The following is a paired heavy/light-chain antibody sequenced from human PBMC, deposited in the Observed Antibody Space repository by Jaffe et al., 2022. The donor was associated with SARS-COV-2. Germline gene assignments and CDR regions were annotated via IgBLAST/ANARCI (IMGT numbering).Heavy chain of an antibody. CDR1: GFTFSSYA. CDR2: ISASGGST. V-gene: IGHV3-23*04. J-gene: IGHJ3*02. Sequence: EVQLVESGGALVQPGGSLRLSCAASGFTFSSYAMSWVRQAPGKGLEWVSGISASGGSTHYADSVKGRFTISRDNPKNTLYLQMNSLRAEDTAVYYCAKRRLPYGSGSLDASDIWGQGTMVTVSS. CDR3: AKRRLPYGSGSLDASDI. D-gene: IGHD3-10*01.
Light chain of an antibody. V-gene: IGKV3D-20*01. J-gene: IGKJ3*01. CDR1: QSVSGSY. CDR3: QQYGNSPIT. CDR2: DAS. Sequence: EIVLTQSPATLSLSPGERATLSCGASQSVSGSYLAWYQQKPGLAPRLLIYDASSRATGIPDRFSGSGSGTDFTLTISRLEPEDFAVYYCQQYGNSPITFGPGTKVDIK.